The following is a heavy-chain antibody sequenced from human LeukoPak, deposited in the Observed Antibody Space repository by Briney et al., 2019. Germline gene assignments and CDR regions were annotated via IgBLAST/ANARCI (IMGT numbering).Heavy chain of an antibody. CDR2: IYYSGST. CDR1: GGSISSYY. Sequence: SETLSLTFTVSGGSISSYYWSWIRQPPGKGLEWIGYIYYSGSTNYNPSLKSRVTISVDTSKNQFSLKLSSVTAADTAVYYCARLPHCSGGSCYSGRDYWDQGTLVTVSS. D-gene: IGHD2-15*01. CDR3: ARLPHCSGGSCYSGRDY. J-gene: IGHJ4*02. V-gene: IGHV4-59*01.